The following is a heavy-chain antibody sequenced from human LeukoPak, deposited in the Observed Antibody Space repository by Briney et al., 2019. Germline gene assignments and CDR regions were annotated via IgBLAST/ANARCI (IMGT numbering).Heavy chain of an antibody. V-gene: IGHV3-23*01. CDR1: GFTFSSYA. D-gene: IGHD3-22*01. J-gene: IGHJ5*02. CDR2: ISGSGGST. CDR3: ANPPSRYYYDSSGYDADP. Sequence: GGSLRLSRAASGFTFSSYAMSWVRQAPGKGLGWVSAISGSGGSTYYADSVKGRFTISRDNSKNTLYLQMNSLRAEDTAVYYCANPPSRYYYDSSGYDADPWGQGTLVTVSS.